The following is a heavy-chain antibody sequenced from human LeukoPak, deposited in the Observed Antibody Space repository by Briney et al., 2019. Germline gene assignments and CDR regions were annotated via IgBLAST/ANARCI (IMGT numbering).Heavy chain of an antibody. CDR3: ARDPGGYSDY. Sequence: ASVKVSCKASGYTFTSYDINWVRQAPGQGLEWMGWMKLNSGNTGYAQKFQGRVTMTRNTSISTAYMELRSLRSDDTAVCYCARDPGGYSDYWGQGTLVTVSS. D-gene: IGHD2-15*01. CDR2: MKLNSGNT. J-gene: IGHJ4*02. CDR1: GYTFTSYD. V-gene: IGHV1-8*01.